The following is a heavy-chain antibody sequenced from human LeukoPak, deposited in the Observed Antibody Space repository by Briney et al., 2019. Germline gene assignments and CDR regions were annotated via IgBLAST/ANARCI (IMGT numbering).Heavy chain of an antibody. CDR3: ARVSNYYDSSGYYYYYYMDV. J-gene: IGHJ6*03. D-gene: IGHD3-22*01. V-gene: IGHV4-4*09. CDR1: GGSISSYY. Sequence: SETLSLTCTVSGGSISSYYWSWIRQPPGKGLEWIWNIYTSGNTNYNPSLKSRVAISVDTSKNQFSLKLNSVTAADTAVYYCARVSNYYDSSGYYYYYYMDVWGKGTTVTVSS. CDR2: IYTSGNT.